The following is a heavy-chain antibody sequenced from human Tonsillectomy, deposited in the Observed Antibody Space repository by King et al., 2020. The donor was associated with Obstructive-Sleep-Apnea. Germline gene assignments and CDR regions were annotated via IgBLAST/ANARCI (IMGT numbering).Heavy chain of an antibody. V-gene: IGHV4-59*01. CDR3: ARGYHYDSSGFYSPFDY. CDR2: IYDSANT. Sequence: VQLQESGPGLVKPSETLSLTCTVSGSSISSYYWSWIRQPPGKALEWIGYIYDSANTDSNPSLKSRVTKLADTPKNQFSLKLSSVTAADTAVYYCARGYHYDSSGFYSPFDYWGQGTLVTVSS. J-gene: IGHJ4*02. CDR1: GSSISSYY. D-gene: IGHD3-22*01.